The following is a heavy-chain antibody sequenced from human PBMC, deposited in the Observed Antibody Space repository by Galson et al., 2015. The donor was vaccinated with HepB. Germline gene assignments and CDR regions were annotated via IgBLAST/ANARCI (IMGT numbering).Heavy chain of an antibody. CDR2: IYHSGST. J-gene: IGHJ6*04. Sequence: ETLSLTCAVSGGSINNKWWSWVRQPPGKGLEWIGEIYHSGSTNYNPSLKSRVTISVDKSKNQFSLKLSSVTAADTAVYYCATDTTVTVKLDVWGKGTTVTVSS. D-gene: IGHD4-17*01. V-gene: IGHV4-4*02. CDR1: GGSINNKW. CDR3: ATDTTVTVKLDV.